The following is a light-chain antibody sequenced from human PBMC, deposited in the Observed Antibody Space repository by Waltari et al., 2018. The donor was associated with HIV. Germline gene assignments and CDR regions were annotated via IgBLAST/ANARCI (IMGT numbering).Light chain of an antibody. J-gene: IGLJ2*01. CDR1: KLGDKN. CDR2: QDN. V-gene: IGLV3-1*01. CDR3: QAWDSNTVV. Sequence: SYELSQPPSVSVSPGQTANIICSGNKLGDKNVCWYQQKPGQSPVLIIYQDNRRPSRIPEIFSGSNSGNTATLIISGTQAMDEADYYCQAWDSNTVVFGGGTKLTVL.